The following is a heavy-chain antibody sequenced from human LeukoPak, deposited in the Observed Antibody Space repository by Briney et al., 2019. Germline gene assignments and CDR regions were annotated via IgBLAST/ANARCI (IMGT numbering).Heavy chain of an antibody. V-gene: IGHV3-7*01. CDR2: INEDGSVK. J-gene: IGHJ4*02. CDR1: GFTFSSYW. CDR3: ARDKLVGDSYFIY. D-gene: IGHD2-21*02. Sequence: GGSLRLSCAASGFTFSSYWMTGVRQAPGKGLEWLANINEDGSVKYYVDSVKGRFTISRDNAKNSVYLQVNSLRDEDTAVYYCARDKLVGDSYFIYWGQGTLVTVSS.